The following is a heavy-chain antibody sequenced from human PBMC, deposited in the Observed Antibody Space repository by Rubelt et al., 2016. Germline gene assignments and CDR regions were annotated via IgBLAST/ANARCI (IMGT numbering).Heavy chain of an antibody. CDR3: ARDTGRRPYSNYVYYYYGMDV. J-gene: IGHJ6*02. Sequence: QVQLVQSGAEVKKPGASVKVSCKASGYTFTGYYMHWVRQAPGQGLEWMGWISAYNGNTNYAQKLQGRGTMTTDTSTSTAYMGLRSLRSDDTAVYYCARDTGRRPYSNYVYYYYGMDVWGQGTTVTVSS. D-gene: IGHD4-11*01. CDR2: ISAYNGNT. V-gene: IGHV1-18*04. CDR1: GYTFTGYY.